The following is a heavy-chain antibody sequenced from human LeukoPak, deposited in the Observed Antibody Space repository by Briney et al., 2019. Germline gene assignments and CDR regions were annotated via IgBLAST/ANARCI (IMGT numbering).Heavy chain of an antibody. CDR1: GFTFSSYS. D-gene: IGHD4-17*01. CDR2: ISSSSSYI. J-gene: IGHJ4*02. V-gene: IGHV3-21*01. CDR3: ARDAPSDDYGDYDPFDY. Sequence: GGSLRLSCAASGFTFSSYSMNWVRQAPGKGLECVSSISSSSSYIYYADSVKGRFTISRDNAKNSLYLQMNSLRAEDTAVYYCARDAPSDDYGDYDPFDYWGQGTLVTVSS.